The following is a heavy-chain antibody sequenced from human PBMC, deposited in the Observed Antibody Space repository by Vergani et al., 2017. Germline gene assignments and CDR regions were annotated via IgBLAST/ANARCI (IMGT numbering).Heavy chain of an antibody. V-gene: IGHV3-53*04. CDR3: ARDRVDRVATTTYYYYYDGMDV. Sequence: EVQLVESGGGLVQPGGSLRLSCAASGFTVSSNYMSWVRQAPGKGLEWVSVIYSGGSTYYADFVKGRFTISRHNSKNTLYFQMNSLRAEDTAVYYCARDRVDRVATTTYYYYYDGMDVWGQGATVTVSS. CDR2: IYSGGST. D-gene: IGHD5-12*01. CDR1: GFTVSSNY. J-gene: IGHJ6*02.